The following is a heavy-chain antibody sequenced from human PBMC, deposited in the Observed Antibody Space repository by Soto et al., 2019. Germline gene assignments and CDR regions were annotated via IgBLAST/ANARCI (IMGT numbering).Heavy chain of an antibody. CDR3: ARDRYSSGWYDFDY. V-gene: IGHV3-33*01. CDR1: GFTFSSYG. CDR2: IWYDGSNK. Sequence: QVQLVESGGGVVQPGRSLRLSCAASGFTFSSYGMHWGRQAPGKGLEWVAVIWYDGSNKYYADSVKGRFTISRDNSKNTLYLQMNSLRAEDTAVYYCARDRYSSGWYDFDYWGQGTLVTVSS. J-gene: IGHJ4*02. D-gene: IGHD6-19*01.